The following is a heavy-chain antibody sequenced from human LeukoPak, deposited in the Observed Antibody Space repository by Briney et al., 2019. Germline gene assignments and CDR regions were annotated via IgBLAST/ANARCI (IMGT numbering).Heavy chain of an antibody. CDR3: ARDGEMGATRY. D-gene: IGHD1-26*01. CDR1: GGTFSSYA. CDR2: IIPIFGTA. J-gene: IGHJ4*02. V-gene: IGHV1-69*05. Sequence: GASVKVSCKASGGTFSSYAISWERQAPGQGLEWMGRIIPIFGTANYAQKFQGRVTITTDESTSTAYMELSSLRSEDTAVYYCARDGEMGATRYWGQGTLVTVSP.